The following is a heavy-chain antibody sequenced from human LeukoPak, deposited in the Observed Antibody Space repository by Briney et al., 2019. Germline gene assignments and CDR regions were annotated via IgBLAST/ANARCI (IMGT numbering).Heavy chain of an antibody. V-gene: IGHV1-46*01. Sequence: GASVKVSCKPSGYTFTNYGISWVRQAPGQGLEWMGIINPSGGSTSYAQKFQGRVTVTRDTSTSTVYMELSSLRSEDTAMYYCAREGEIGYDLSDYWGQGTLVTVSS. J-gene: IGHJ4*02. D-gene: IGHD5-12*01. CDR1: GYTFTNYG. CDR3: AREGEIGYDLSDY. CDR2: INPSGGST.